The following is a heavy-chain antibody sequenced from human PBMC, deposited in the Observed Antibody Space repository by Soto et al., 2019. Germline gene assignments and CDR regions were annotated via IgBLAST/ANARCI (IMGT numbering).Heavy chain of an antibody. V-gene: IGHV3-23*01. J-gene: IGHJ3*02. CDR3: REGDRGVRLGALWRRVDGIDI. CDR1: GFTFNIFG. CDR2: ISGSGAST. Sequence: EVQLLESGGGLVQPGGSLRLSCAASGFTFNIFGLNWVRQAPGKGLEWVSAISGSGASTYYADSVKGRFSISRDNSKNIFFLRNTTMRTEYTPIYYCREGDRGVRLGALWRRVDGIDIWGQGTMVTVSS. D-gene: IGHD3-10*01.